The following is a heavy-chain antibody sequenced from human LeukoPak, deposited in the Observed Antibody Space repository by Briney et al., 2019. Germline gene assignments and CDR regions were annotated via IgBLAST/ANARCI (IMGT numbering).Heavy chain of an antibody. Sequence: PGGSLRLSCAASGFTFTTSDMHWIRQAPGKGLEWVSAIRPDGDRTYYANSVRGRFTISRDNSKDTVYLQINGLRVEDTAVYYCAREQSGTRGWYTVDYWGQGTLVTVSS. CDR1: GFTFTTSD. D-gene: IGHD6-19*01. CDR3: AREQSGTRGWYTVDY. CDR2: IRPDGDRT. J-gene: IGHJ4*02. V-gene: IGHV3-23*01.